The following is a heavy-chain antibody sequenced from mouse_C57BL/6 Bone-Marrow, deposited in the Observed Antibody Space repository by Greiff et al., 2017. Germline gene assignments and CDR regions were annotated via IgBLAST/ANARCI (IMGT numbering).Heavy chain of an antibody. CDR1: GYTFTDYN. J-gene: IGHJ4*01. V-gene: IGHV1-18*01. Sequence: EVQLQQSGPELVKPGASVTIPCKASGYTFTDYNMDWVKQSHGKSLEWIGDINPNNGGTIYNQKFKGKATLTVDKSSSTAYMELRSLTSEDTAVYYCARGGYGNYPYAMDYWGQGTSVTVSS. CDR3: ARGGYGNYPYAMDY. D-gene: IGHD2-10*02. CDR2: INPNNGGT.